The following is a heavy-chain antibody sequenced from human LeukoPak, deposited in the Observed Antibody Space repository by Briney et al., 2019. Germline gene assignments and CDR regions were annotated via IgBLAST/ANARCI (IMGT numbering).Heavy chain of an antibody. CDR1: GGSISSYY. V-gene: IGHV4-59*01. CDR3: AREGDEPIAARRLGSLWYFDL. J-gene: IGHJ2*01. Sequence: SETLSLTCTVSGGSISSYYWSWIRQPPGKGLEWIGYIYYSGSTNYNPSLKSRVTISVDTSKNQFSLKLSSVTAADTAVYYCAREGDEPIAARRLGSLWYFDLWGRGALVTVSS. D-gene: IGHD6-6*01. CDR2: IYYSGST.